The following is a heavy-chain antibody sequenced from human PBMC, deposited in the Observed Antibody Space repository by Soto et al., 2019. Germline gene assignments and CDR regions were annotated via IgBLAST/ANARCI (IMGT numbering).Heavy chain of an antibody. Sequence: GVPLRLSCAASGFTFSSYAMSWVRQAPGKGLEWVSAISGSGGSTYYADSVKGRFTISRDNSKNTLYLQMNSLRAEDTAVYYCARRVGAARIFDYWGQGTLVTVSS. CDR2: ISGSGGST. CDR1: GFTFSSYA. V-gene: IGHV3-23*01. J-gene: IGHJ4*02. CDR3: ARRVGAARIFDY. D-gene: IGHD6-6*01.